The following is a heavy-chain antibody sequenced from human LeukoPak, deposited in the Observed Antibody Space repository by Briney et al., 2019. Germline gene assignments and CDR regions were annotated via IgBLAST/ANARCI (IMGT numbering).Heavy chain of an antibody. CDR3: ARLGLGGAFDI. CDR1: GDSVSSNSAV. Sequence: SQTLSLTCAISGDSVSSNSAVWNWIRQSPSRGLEWLGRAYYRSKWYNDYAVSVKSRITIKPDTSKNQFSLQLNSATPEDTAVYYCARLGLGGAFDIWGQGTMVTVSS. CDR2: AYYRSKWYN. J-gene: IGHJ3*02. V-gene: IGHV6-1*01. D-gene: IGHD2-15*01.